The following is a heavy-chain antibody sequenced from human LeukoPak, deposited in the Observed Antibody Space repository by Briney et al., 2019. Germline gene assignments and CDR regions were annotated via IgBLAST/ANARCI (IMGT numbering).Heavy chain of an antibody. CDR3: ASGRSSGWYFFGY. Sequence: GGSLRLSCAVSGFTVSNNYMTWVRQAPGKGLEWVSVLYSGGTTYYADSVKGRFTISRDKSKNTLYLQMNSLRVEDTAVYYCASGRSSGWYFFGYWGQGTLVTVSS. V-gene: IGHV3-66*01. J-gene: IGHJ4*02. CDR2: LYSGGTT. CDR1: GFTVSNNY. D-gene: IGHD6-19*01.